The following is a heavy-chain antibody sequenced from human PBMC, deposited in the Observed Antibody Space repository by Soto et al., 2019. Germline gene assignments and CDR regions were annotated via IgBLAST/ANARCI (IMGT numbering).Heavy chain of an antibody. V-gene: IGHV3-23*01. J-gene: IGHJ4*02. CDR1: GFPFSSYA. CDR2: ISGSGGST. CDR3: AKDRLEYSSSSVFDY. Sequence: GGSLRLSCAASGFPFSSYAMSWVRKAPGKGLEWVSAISGSGGSTYYADSVKGRFTISRDNSKNTLYLQMNSLRAEDTAVYYCAKDRLEYSSSSVFDYWGQGTLVTV. D-gene: IGHD6-6*01.